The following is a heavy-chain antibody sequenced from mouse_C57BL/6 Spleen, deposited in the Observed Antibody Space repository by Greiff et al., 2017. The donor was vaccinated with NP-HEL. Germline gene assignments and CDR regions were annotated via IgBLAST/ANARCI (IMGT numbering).Heavy chain of an antibody. V-gene: IGHV1-22*01. D-gene: IGHD1-2*01. CDR3: ARETAFLYAMDY. Sequence: VHVKQSGPELVKPGASVKMSCKASGYTFTDYNMHWVKQSHGKSLEWIGYINPNNGGTSYNQKFKGKATLTVNKSSSTAYMELRSLTSEDSAVYYCARETAFLYAMDYWGQGTSVTVSS. J-gene: IGHJ4*01. CDR2: INPNNGGT. CDR1: GYTFTDYN.